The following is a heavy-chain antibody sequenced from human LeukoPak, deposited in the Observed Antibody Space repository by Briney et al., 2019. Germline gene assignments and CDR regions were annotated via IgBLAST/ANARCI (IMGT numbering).Heavy chain of an antibody. Sequence: SETLSLTCTVSGGSISSYYWSWIRQPAGKGLEWIGRIYTSGSTNYNPSLKSRVTMSVDTSKNQFSLKLSSVTAADTAVYYCARDRGYVWGNTFVAFDTWGQGTLVTVSS. V-gene: IGHV4-4*07. J-gene: IGHJ5*02. CDR1: GGSISSYY. CDR3: ARDRGYVWGNTFVAFDT. CDR2: IYTSGST. D-gene: IGHD3-16*01.